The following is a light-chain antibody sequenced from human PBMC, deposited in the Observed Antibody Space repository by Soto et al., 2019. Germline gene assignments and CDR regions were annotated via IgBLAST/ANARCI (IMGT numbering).Light chain of an antibody. V-gene: IGKV1-5*01. CDR1: QSICSW. J-gene: IGKJ1*01. CDR2: DDS. Sequence: DIQMTQSPSTLSASVGDRVTITCRASQSICSWLAWYQQKPWKAPKLLIYDDSSLESGVPSRFSGSGSGPEFTLTSSSLQPDDFGTYYCQQYNSYSQWTYGQGIKEEMK. CDR3: QQYNSYSQWT.